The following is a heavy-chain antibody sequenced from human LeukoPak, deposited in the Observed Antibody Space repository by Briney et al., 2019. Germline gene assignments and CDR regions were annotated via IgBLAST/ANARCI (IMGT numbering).Heavy chain of an antibody. CDR1: GGSISSSSYY. CDR3: ARMGSSGWYGWFDP. CDR2: IYYSGST. J-gene: IGHJ5*02. D-gene: IGHD6-19*01. Sequence: PSETLSLTCTVSGGSISSSSYYWGWIRQPPGKGLEWIGSIYYSGSTYYNPSLKSRVTISVDTSKNQFSLKLSSVTAADTAVYYCARMGSSGWYGWFDPWGQGTLVTVSS. V-gene: IGHV4-39*01.